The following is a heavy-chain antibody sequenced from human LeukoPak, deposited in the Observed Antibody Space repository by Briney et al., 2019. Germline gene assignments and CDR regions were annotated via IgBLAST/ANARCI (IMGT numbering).Heavy chain of an antibody. CDR2: IWYDGSNK. CDR3: AKALGPWELWDY. CDR1: GFTFSSYG. V-gene: IGHV3-33*06. D-gene: IGHD1-26*01. J-gene: IGHJ4*02. Sequence: GGSLRLSCAASGFTFSSYGMHWVRQAPGKGLEWVAVIWYDGSNKYYADSVKGRFTISRDNSKNTLYLQMNSLRAEDTAVYYCAKALGPWELWDYWGQGTLVTVSS.